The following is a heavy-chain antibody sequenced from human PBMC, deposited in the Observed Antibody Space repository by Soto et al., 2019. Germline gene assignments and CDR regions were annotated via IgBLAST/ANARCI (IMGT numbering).Heavy chain of an antibody. V-gene: IGHV1-18*01. Sequence: QVQLVQSGAEVKKPGASVKVSCKASGYTFTSYSISWVRQAPGQGLEWMGWISPYNGNTNYAQEFQGRVTMTTDTSTSTANLDLMGLRSDDTAVYYCARDVDNFCSGYYTPTSHYNWFDPSGQGTLVTVSS. CDR1: GYTFTSYS. CDR3: ARDVDNFCSGYYTPTSHYNWFDP. J-gene: IGHJ5*02. D-gene: IGHD3-3*01. CDR2: ISPYNGNT.